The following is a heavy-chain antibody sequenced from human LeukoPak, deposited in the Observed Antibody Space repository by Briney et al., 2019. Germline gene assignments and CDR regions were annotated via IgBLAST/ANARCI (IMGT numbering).Heavy chain of an antibody. D-gene: IGHD2-2*01. Sequence: GGSLRLSCEASGFIFSDFYMLWFRQSPGTGLVSVSRITSDGSGTTYADSVKGRFTISRDNAKNSLYLQMNSLRAEDTAVYYCARGRSSTPPYYMDVWGKGTTVTVSS. CDR1: GFIFSDFY. J-gene: IGHJ6*03. CDR2: ITSDGSGT. CDR3: ARGRSSTPPYYMDV. V-gene: IGHV3-74*01.